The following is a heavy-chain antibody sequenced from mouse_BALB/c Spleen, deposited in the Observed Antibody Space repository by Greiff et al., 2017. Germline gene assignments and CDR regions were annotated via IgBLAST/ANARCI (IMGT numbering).Heavy chain of an antibody. CDR3: ARFYDYDDPFAY. CDR1: GFTFSSYA. V-gene: IGHV5-6-5*01. D-gene: IGHD2-4*01. Sequence: EVQRVESGGGLVKPGGSLKLSCAASGFTFSSYAMSWVRQTPEKRLEWVASISSGGSTYYPDSVKGRFTISRDNARNILYLQMSSLGSEDTAMYYCARFYDYDDPFAYWGQGTLVTVSA. CDR2: ISSGGST. J-gene: IGHJ3*01.